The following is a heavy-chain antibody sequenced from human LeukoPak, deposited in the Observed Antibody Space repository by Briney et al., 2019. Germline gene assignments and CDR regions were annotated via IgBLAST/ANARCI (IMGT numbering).Heavy chain of an antibody. V-gene: IGHV4-59*01. J-gene: IGHJ6*02. D-gene: IGHD6-19*01. CDR3: ARVRYSSSGPSEYYYGMDV. Sequence: SETLSLTCTVSGGSISSYYWSWIRQPPGKGLEWIGYIYYSGSTNYNPSLKSRVTISVDTSKNQFSLKLSSVTAADTAVYYCARVRYSSSGPSEYYYGMDVWGQGTTVTVSS. CDR1: GGSISSYY. CDR2: IYYSGST.